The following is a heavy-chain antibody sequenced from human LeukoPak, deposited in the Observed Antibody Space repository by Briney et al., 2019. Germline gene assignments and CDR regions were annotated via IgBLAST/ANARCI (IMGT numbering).Heavy chain of an antibody. V-gene: IGHV3-53*04. CDR1: GFTVSSNY. D-gene: IGHD3-10*01. Sequence: GGSLRLSCAASGFTVSSNYMSWVGQAPGKGLEWVSVIYSGGSTYYADSVKGRFTISRHNSKNTLYLQMNSLRAEDTAVYYCARDHGSAFGHYYYYGMDVWGQGTTVTVSS. CDR3: ARDHGSAFGHYYYYGMDV. J-gene: IGHJ6*02. CDR2: IYSGGST.